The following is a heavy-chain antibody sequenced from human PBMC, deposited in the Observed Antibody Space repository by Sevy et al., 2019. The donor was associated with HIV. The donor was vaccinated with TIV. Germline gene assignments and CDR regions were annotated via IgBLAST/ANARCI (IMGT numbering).Heavy chain of an antibody. CDR3: ARADFYCTNGVCLYYYYGMDV. J-gene: IGHJ6*02. V-gene: IGHV6-1*01. D-gene: IGHD2-8*01. CDR1: GDSVSSNSAA. Sequence: SQTLSLTCAISGDSVSSNSAAWNWIRQSPSRGLEWLGRTYYRSKWYNDYAVSVKSRITINPDTSKNQSSLQLNSVTPEDTAVYYCARADFYCTNGVCLYYYYGMDVWGQGTTVTVSS. CDR2: TYYRSKWYN.